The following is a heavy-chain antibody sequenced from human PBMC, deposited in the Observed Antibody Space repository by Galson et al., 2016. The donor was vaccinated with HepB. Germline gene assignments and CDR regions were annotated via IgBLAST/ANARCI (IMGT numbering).Heavy chain of an antibody. Sequence: SLRLSCAVSGFTFSNYGMYWVRQAPGKGLEWVANIWYDGSRTYHADSVKGRFTISRDNSKSTVFLQMNSLRGEDTAVYYCARGNYDSPGYFFDNWFDPWGQGTLVTVSS. CDR1: GFTFSNYG. V-gene: IGHV3-33*07. J-gene: IGHJ5*02. CDR3: ARGNYDSPGYFFDNWFDP. CDR2: IWYDGSRT. D-gene: IGHD3-22*01.